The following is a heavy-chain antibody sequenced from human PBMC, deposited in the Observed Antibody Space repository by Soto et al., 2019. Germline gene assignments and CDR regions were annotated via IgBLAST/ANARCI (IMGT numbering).Heavy chain of an antibody. CDR2: INQSGST. D-gene: IGHD6-6*01. J-gene: IGHJ4*02. Sequence: SETLSLTCAVYDESFSSYYWNWIRQPPGKGLEWIGEINQSGSTIYAPSLMSRVTISIDTSKKQVSLKLSSVTAADTAIYFCGNLVYWGQGTLVTVSS. V-gene: IGHV4-34*01. CDR3: GNLVY. CDR1: DESFSSYY.